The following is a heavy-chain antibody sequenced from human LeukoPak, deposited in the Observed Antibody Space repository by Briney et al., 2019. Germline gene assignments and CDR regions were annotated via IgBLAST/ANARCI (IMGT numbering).Heavy chain of an antibody. CDR2: ISSSVSTI. CDR3: ATDLMGGTSY. J-gene: IGHJ4*02. V-gene: IGHV3-11*01. Sequence: GGSLRLSCAASGFTFSDYYMSWVRQAPGEGLECVSYISSSVSTIYYADSVKGRLTISRASPKNSLYLPMTLLRAEDTPVYYCATDLMGGTSYWGQGTLVTVSS. CDR1: GFTFSDYY. D-gene: IGHD1-26*01.